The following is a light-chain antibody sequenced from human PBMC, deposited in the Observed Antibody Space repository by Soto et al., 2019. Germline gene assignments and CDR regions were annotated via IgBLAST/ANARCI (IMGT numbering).Light chain of an antibody. CDR3: QQRSNWPLT. J-gene: IGKJ4*01. CDR2: DAS. CDR1: QSISSSY. Sequence: IVLTHSPGTLSFSPWQRSTLSSSSSQSISSSYLAWYQQRPGQAPRLLIYDASSRATGIPARFSGSGFGTDFTLTIASLEPEDFAVYYCQQRSNWPLTFGGGTKVDIK. V-gene: IGKV3D-20*02.